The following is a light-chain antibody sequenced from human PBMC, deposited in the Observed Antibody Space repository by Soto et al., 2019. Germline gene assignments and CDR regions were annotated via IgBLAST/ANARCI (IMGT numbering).Light chain of an antibody. CDR3: CSYAGSSTYV. CDR2: EGS. CDR1: SSDGGGYNL. J-gene: IGLJ1*01. Sequence: QSALTQPASVSGSPGQSVTISRPGTSSDGGGYNLLFWYQQHPDKAPKLMTSEGSKRPSGVSSRSSASKSGNTASLTISGLQAEDEADYYWCSYAGSSTYVFGTGTKVTVL. V-gene: IGLV2-23*01.